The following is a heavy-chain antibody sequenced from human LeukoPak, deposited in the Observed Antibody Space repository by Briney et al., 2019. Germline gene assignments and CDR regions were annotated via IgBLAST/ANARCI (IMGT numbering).Heavy chain of an antibody. CDR1: GGTFSSYA. J-gene: IGHJ4*02. CDR3: ARSDSSGYYESHY. V-gene: IGHV1-69*01. D-gene: IGHD3-22*01. CDR2: IIPIFGTA. Sequence: GASVKVSCKASGGTFSSYAISWVRQAPGQGLEWMGGIIPIFGTANYAQKFQGRVTITADESTSTAYMELSSLRSEDTAVYYCARSDSSGYYESHYWGQGTLVTVSS.